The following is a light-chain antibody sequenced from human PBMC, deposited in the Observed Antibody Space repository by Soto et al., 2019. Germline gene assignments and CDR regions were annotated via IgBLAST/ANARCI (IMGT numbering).Light chain of an antibody. Sequence: IVLTQSPGTLSLSPGERATLSCRASQSVSSSYLAWYQQKPGQAPRLLIYGASNRATGIPDRFSGSGSGTEFTLTISSLQSEDFAVYFCQQYDDWLRLTFGGGTKVDI. CDR1: QSVSSSY. V-gene: IGKV3-20*01. CDR3: QQYDDWLRLT. J-gene: IGKJ4*01. CDR2: GAS.